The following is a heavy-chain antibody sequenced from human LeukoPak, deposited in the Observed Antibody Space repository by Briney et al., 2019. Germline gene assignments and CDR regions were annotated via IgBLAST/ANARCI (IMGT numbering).Heavy chain of an antibody. V-gene: IGHV3-21*01. CDR2: ISSNGDYI. D-gene: IGHD2-8*02. Sequence: GGSLRLSCEAPGFTFSSYTMNWGRQAPGKGLDWGSSISSNGDYIYYADSVKGRFTVSRDNAKNSLFLQMNSLRAEDTAVYYCARAPTGGYRVGFDYWGQGTLVTVSS. CDR3: ARAPTGGYRVGFDY. CDR1: GFTFSSYT. J-gene: IGHJ4*02.